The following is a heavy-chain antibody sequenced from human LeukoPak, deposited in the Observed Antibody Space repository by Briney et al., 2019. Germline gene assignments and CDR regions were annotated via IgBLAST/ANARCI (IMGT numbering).Heavy chain of an antibody. V-gene: IGHV3-30-3*01. CDR3: ARDGVVVVAATTKPLDY. D-gene: IGHD2-15*01. CDR1: GFTFSSYA. Sequence: PGGSLRLSCAASGFTFSSYAMHWVRQAPGKGLEWVAVISYDGSNKYYADSVKGRFTISRDNSKNTLYLQMNSLRAEDTAVYYCARDGVVVVAATTKPLDYWGQGTLVTVSS. CDR2: ISYDGSNK. J-gene: IGHJ4*02.